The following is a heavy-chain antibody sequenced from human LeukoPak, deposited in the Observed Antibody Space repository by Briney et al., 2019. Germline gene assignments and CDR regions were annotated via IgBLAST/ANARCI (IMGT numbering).Heavy chain of an antibody. CDR2: INPNSGGT. CDR1: GYTFTGYY. V-gene: IGHV1-2*02. J-gene: IGHJ4*02. D-gene: IGHD6-19*01. CDR3: ARAQWLITLFDY. Sequence: ASVTVSCKASGYTFTGYYMHWVRQAPGQGLEWMGWINPNSGGTNYAQKFQGRVTLTRDTSISTAYMELSRLRSDDTAVYYCARAQWLITLFDYWGQGTLVTVSS.